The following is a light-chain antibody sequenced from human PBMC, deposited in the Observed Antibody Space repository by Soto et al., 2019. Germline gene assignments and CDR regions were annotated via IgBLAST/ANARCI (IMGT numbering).Light chain of an antibody. CDR1: SSDVGDYNY. CDR3: SSYAGSLYV. CDR2: EVS. V-gene: IGLV2-8*01. Sequence: QSALTQPPSASGSPGQSVTISCTGTSSDVGDYNYVSWYQQHPGKAPKLMIYEVSKRPSGVPDRFSGSKSGNTASLTVSGLQAEDEADYYCSSYAGSLYVFGTGTNSPS. J-gene: IGLJ1*01.